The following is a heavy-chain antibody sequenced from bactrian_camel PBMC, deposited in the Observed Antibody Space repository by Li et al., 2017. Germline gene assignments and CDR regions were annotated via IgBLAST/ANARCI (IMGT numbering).Heavy chain of an antibody. D-gene: IGHD6*01. V-gene: IGHV3S53*01. Sequence: HVQLVESGGGSVQPGGSLRLSCKVSGSTSIHYCMGWFRQAPGKEREGVASLDNYGREYYADSVKGRFTISLDSAKNTAYLLMSSLQPEDTAMYYCATVSFGTCTVVAGVNVFGSWGQRTQVTVS. CDR3: ATVSFGTCTVVAGVNVFGS. CDR1: GSTSIHYC. J-gene: IGHJ6*01. CDR2: LDNYGRE.